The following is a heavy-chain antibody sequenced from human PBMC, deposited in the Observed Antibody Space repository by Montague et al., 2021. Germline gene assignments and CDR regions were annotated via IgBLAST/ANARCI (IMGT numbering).Heavy chain of an antibody. CDR2: INGNSINI. Sequence: SLRLSCAASGFIFNNYVMNWVRQAPGKGLEWVSGINGNSINIDYADSVKGRFTFSRDNAKNSLYLQMNSLRAEDTAFYYCVKDTRDYYPDFWGQGILVTVPS. D-gene: IGHD3-3*01. CDR1: GFIFNNYV. CDR3: VKDTRDYYPDF. J-gene: IGHJ4*02. V-gene: IGHV3-9*01.